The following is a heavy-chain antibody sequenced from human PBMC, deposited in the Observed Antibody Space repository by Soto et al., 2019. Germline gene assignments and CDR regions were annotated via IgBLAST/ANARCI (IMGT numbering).Heavy chain of an antibody. CDR2: INAGKGDT. CDR1: GYTFTNHA. CDR3: ARNILGETTYY. V-gene: IGHV1-3*01. J-gene: IGHJ4*02. D-gene: IGHD3-9*01. Sequence: GASVKVSCKASGYTFTNHAIHWVRQAPGQGLEWMGWINAGKGDTKYPQRFQGRVTITRDTSASTAYMELSSLRSEDTAVYYCARNILGETTYYWGPGTLVTVS.